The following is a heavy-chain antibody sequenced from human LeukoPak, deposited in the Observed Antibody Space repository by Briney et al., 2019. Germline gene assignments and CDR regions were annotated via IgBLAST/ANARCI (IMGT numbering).Heavy chain of an antibody. Sequence: HPGRSLRLSCAASGFTFSNYGMHWVRQAPGKGLECVTFINYDGSKKYYADSVKGRFTISKDNSKNTLYLLMNTLRTDDTAVYYCVKDPGTGGNFDYWGQGTLVTVSS. CDR3: VKDPGTGGNFDY. CDR1: GFTFSNYG. CDR2: INYDGSKK. D-gene: IGHD2-8*02. J-gene: IGHJ4*02. V-gene: IGHV3-30*02.